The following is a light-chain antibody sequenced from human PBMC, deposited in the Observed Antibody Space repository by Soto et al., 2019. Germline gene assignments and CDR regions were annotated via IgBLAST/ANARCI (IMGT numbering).Light chain of an antibody. CDR2: AAS. CDR1: QGISNY. V-gene: IGKV1-27*01. Sequence: DIQMTQSPSSLSASVGDRVTITCRASQGISNYLAWYQQKPGKVPKLLIYAASTLQSGVPSRFSGSGSGTDFTLTISILQPEDVATYYCKKYNMSPRDTFGQGTRLEI. J-gene: IGKJ5*01. CDR3: KKYNMSPRDT.